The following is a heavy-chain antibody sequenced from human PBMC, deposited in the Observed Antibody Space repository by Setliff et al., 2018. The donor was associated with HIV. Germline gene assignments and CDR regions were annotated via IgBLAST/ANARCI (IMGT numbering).Heavy chain of an antibody. D-gene: IGHD2-21*01. CDR3: TRGGGEPYNYFDP. Sequence: LRLSCAASGFTFSTYAMSWVRQAPGKGLEWVSAISGSGGSTYYADSVKGRFTISRDTSKNTLYLQMNSLRSEDTAVYYCTRGGGEPYNYFDPWGQGALVTVSS. V-gene: IGHV3-23*01. CDR2: ISGSGGST. CDR1: GFTFSTYA. J-gene: IGHJ5*02.